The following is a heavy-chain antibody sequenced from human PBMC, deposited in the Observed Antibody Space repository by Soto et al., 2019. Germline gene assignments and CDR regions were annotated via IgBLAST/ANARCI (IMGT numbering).Heavy chain of an antibody. J-gene: IGHJ5*02. CDR1: GFTFGDYA. D-gene: IGHD2-15*01. CDR3: TREKWYCSGGSCYYNWFDP. V-gene: IGHV3-49*04. Sequence: GGSLRLSCTASGFTFGDYAMSWVRQAPGKGLEWVGFIRSKAYGGTTEYAASVKGRFTISRDDSKSIAYLQMNSLKTEDTAVYYCTREKWYCSGGSCYYNWFDPWGQGTLVTAPQ. CDR2: IRSKAYGGTT.